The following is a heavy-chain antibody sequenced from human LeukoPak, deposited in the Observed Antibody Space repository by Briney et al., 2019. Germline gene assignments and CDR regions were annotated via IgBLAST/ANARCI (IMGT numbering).Heavy chain of an antibody. J-gene: IGHJ4*02. CDR2: TYYRSKWYN. CDR1: GDSVSSNSAA. V-gene: IGHV6-1*01. Sequence: SQTLSLTCAISGDSVSSNSAAWNWIRQSPSRGLEWLGRTYYRSKWYNDYAVSVKSRITINPDTSKNQFSLQLNSVTPEDTAVYYCARARPIVVVPAAMPTHYFDYWGQGTLVTVSS. CDR3: ARARPIVVVPAAMPTHYFDY. D-gene: IGHD2-2*01.